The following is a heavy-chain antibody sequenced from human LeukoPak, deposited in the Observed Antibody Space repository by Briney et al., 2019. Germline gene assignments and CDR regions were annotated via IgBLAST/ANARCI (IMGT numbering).Heavy chain of an antibody. J-gene: IGHJ4*02. D-gene: IGHD3-10*01. CDR2: TYYRSKWYN. Sequence: SQTLSLTCAISGDSVPSSTAAWNWIRQSPSRGLEWLGRTYYRSKWYNDYAVSVKSRITINPDTSKNQFSLQLNSVTPEDTAVYYCARGGVRGAAPLYYFDYWGQGTLVTVPS. CDR3: ARGGVRGAAPLYYFDY. V-gene: IGHV6-1*01. CDR1: GDSVPSSTAA.